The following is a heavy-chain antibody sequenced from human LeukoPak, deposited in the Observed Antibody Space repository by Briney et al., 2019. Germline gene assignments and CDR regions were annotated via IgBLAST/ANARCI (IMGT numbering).Heavy chain of an antibody. J-gene: IGHJ5*02. CDR1: SGSFSGYY. V-gene: IGHV4-34*01. Sequence: SETLSLTCAVYSGSFSGYYWSWIRQPPGKGLEWIGEINHSGSTNYNPSLKSRVTISVDTSKNQFSLKLSSVTAADTAVYYCARHWVQLEPGNWFDPWGQGTLVTVSS. CDR2: INHSGST. CDR3: ARHWVQLEPGNWFDP. D-gene: IGHD1-1*01.